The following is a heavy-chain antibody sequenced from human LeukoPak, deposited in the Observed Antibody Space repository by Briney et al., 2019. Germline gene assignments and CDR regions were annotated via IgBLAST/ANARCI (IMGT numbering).Heavy chain of an antibody. J-gene: IGHJ5*02. CDR3: ARDSRHYYDSSGRFDP. D-gene: IGHD3-22*01. CDR1: GGSISSYY. Sequence: SETLSLTCTVSGGSISSYYWSWIRQPAGKGLEWIGRIYTSGSTNYNPSLKSRVTMSVDTSKNLFSLKLSSVTAADTAVYYCARDSRHYYDSSGRFDPWGQGTLVTVSS. CDR2: IYTSGST. V-gene: IGHV4-4*07.